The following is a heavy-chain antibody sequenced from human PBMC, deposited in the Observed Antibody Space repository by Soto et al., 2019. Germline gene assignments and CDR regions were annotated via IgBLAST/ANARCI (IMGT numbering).Heavy chain of an antibody. CDR1: GGPISSYY. V-gene: IGHV4-59*01. Sequence: SETLSLTCTVSGGPISSYYWSWIRQPPGKGLEWIGYIYYSGSTNYNPSLKSRVTISVDTSKNQFSLKLSSVTAADTAVYYCARAFPGGNYYYGMDVWGQGTTVTVSS. CDR3: ARAFPGGNYYYGMDV. CDR2: IYYSGST. D-gene: IGHD1-26*01. J-gene: IGHJ6*02.